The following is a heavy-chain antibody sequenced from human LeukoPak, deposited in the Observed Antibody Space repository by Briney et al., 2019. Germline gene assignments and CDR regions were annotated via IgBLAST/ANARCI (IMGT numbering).Heavy chain of an antibody. CDR1: GGSISSYY. V-gene: IGHV4-4*07. D-gene: IGHD4-17*01. J-gene: IGHJ3*02. CDR3: ARDLGATTVTKSGNAFDI. CDR2: IYTSGST. Sequence: PSETLSLTCTVSGGSISSYYWSWIRQPAGKGLEWIGRIYTSGSTNYNPSLKSRVTMPVDTSKNQSSLKLSSVTAADTAVYYCARDLGATTVTKSGNAFDIWGQGTMVTVSS.